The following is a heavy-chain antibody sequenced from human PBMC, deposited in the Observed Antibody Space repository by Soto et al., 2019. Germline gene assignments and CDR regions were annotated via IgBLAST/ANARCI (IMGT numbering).Heavy chain of an antibody. Sequence: GESLKISCKASGYSFTRKWISWVRQMPGKVLEWMGRIDPTDSYTNYSPSFQGHVTISVDKSSSTAYVQWSSLKASDIAMYYCATTPPPSGSPFFSWFETWGQGXLVTVYS. CDR1: GYSFTRKW. CDR3: ATTPPPSGSPFFSWFET. D-gene: IGHD1-26*01. V-gene: IGHV5-10-1*01. CDR2: IDPTDSYT. J-gene: IGHJ5*02.